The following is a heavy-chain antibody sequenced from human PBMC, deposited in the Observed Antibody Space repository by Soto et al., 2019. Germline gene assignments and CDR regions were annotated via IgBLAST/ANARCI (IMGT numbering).Heavy chain of an antibody. J-gene: IGHJ5*02. V-gene: IGHV4-34*01. CDR3: TRHLVSGTISRGNWFDP. D-gene: IGHD3-9*01. Sequence: SETLSLTCAVYGGSFSGYYWSWIRQPPGKGLEWIGEINHSGSTNYNPSLKSRGTISVDTSKNQFSLKVSSVTAADTAMYYCTRHLVSGTISRGNWFDPWGQGILVTVSS. CDR2: INHSGST. CDR1: GGSFSGYY.